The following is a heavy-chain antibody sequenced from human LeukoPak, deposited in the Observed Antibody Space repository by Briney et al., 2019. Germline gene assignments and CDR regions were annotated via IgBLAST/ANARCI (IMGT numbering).Heavy chain of an antibody. J-gene: IGHJ5*02. CDR3: AREMLAAVAAQS. D-gene: IGHD6-19*01. V-gene: IGHV3-21*01. CDR1: GFTFSSYS. CDR2: ITSSSSYI. Sequence: GGSLRLSCAASGFTFSSYSMNWVRQAAGKGLEWVSSITSSSSYIYYADSVKGRFTISRDNAKNSLYLQMNSLRAEDTAVYYCAREMLAAVAAQSWGQGTLVTVSS.